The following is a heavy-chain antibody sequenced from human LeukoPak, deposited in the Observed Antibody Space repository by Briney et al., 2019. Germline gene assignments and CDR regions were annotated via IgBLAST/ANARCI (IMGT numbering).Heavy chain of an antibody. V-gene: IGHV3-30*18. CDR3: AKDLLLWFGEFHYYYYGMDV. D-gene: IGHD3-10*01. CDR1: GFTFSSYG. CDR2: ISYDGSNK. J-gene: IGHJ6*02. Sequence: GESLRLSCAASGFTFSSYGMHWVRQAPGKGLEWVAVISYDGSNKYYADSVKGRFTISRDNSKNTLYLQMNSLRAEDTAVYYCAKDLLLWFGEFHYYYYGMDVWGQGTTVTVSS.